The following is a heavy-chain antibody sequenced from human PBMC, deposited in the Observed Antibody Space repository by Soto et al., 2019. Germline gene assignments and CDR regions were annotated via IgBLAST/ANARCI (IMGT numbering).Heavy chain of an antibody. CDR2: INPSGGTT. J-gene: IGHJ4*02. V-gene: IGHV1-46*01. D-gene: IGHD2-15*01. CDR1: GYTFTYNF. Sequence: ASVKVSCKASGYTFTYNFMHWVRQAPGQGLEWMGIINPSGGTTRAAQKFQGRVTMTRDTSTSTVYMELSSLRSEDTAVYYCARGPHIAVDHYKKYYFDYWGQGTLVTVSS. CDR3: ARGPHIAVDHYKKYYFDY.